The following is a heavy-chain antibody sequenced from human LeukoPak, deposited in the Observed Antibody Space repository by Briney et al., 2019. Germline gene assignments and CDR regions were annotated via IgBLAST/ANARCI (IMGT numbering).Heavy chain of an antibody. CDR3: ARDVGRGSYFDS. Sequence: PGGSLRLSCVASGFTFSSYWMTWVRQAPGKGLEWVANIKTDGSQIYYVDSVKGRFTISRDNAKNSLYLQMHSLRVEDTAIYYCARDVGRGSYFDSWGQGVLVSVS. J-gene: IGHJ4*02. D-gene: IGHD1-26*01. V-gene: IGHV3-7*01. CDR1: GFTFSSYW. CDR2: IKTDGSQI.